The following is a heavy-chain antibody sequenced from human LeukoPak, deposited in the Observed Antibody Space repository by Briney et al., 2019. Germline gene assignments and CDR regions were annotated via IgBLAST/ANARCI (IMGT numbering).Heavy chain of an antibody. CDR1: GYTFTGNY. V-gene: IGHV1-2*02. CDR3: ARSLSGDF. CDR2: INPNSGDT. D-gene: IGHD3-10*01. Sequence: ASVTVSCKASGYTFTGNYIHWVRQAPGQGLEWMGWINPNSGDTNYAQNFQGRVTMTRDTSISTAHMELKSLTSDDTAVYYCARSLSGDFWGQGTLVTVSS. J-gene: IGHJ4*02.